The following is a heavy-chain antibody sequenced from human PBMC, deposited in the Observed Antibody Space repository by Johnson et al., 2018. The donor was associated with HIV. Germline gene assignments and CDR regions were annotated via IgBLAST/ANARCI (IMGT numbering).Heavy chain of an antibody. CDR3: AKDRGSPGIPAAFDI. J-gene: IGHJ3*02. V-gene: IGHV3-7*01. CDR2: IKQDGSEK. D-gene: IGHD1-26*01. CDR1: GFSFNWSW. Sequence: VQLVESGGGLVQPGGSLRLSCAASGFSFNWSWMTWVRQAPGKGLEWVANIKQDGSEKYYVDSVRGRFTISRDNAKNSLYLQMNSLRAEDTAVYYCAKDRGSPGIPAAFDIWGQGTMVTVSS.